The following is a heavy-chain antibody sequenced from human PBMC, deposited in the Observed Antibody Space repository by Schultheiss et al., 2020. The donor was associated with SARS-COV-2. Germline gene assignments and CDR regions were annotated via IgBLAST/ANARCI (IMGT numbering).Heavy chain of an antibody. J-gene: IGHJ3*02. CDR3: ARGLGYSGYDSYDAFDI. Sequence: SVKVSCKASGGTFSSYAISWVRQAPGQGLEWMGGIIPIFGTANYAQKFQGRVTITADESTSTAYMELSSLRSEDTAVYYCARGLGYSGYDSYDAFDIWGQGTTVTVSS. V-gene: IGHV1-69*13. D-gene: IGHD5-12*01. CDR2: IIPIFGTA. CDR1: GGTFSSYA.